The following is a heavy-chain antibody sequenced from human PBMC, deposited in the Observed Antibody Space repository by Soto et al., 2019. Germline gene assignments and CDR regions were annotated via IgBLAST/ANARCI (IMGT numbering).Heavy chain of an antibody. Sequence: SETLSLTCTVSGGSISSSSYYWGWIRQPPGKGLEWIGSIYYSGSTYYNPSLKSRVTISVDTSKNQFSLKLSSVTAADTAVYYCASPTRGYSYGDDAFDIWGQGTMVTVS. CDR3: ASPTRGYSYGDDAFDI. CDR2: IYYSGST. D-gene: IGHD5-18*01. J-gene: IGHJ3*02. V-gene: IGHV4-39*01. CDR1: GGSISSSSYY.